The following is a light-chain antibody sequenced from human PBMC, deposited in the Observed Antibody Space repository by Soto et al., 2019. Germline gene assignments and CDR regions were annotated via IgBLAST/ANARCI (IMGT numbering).Light chain of an antibody. CDR1: QSVSST. CDR2: GAS. J-gene: IGKJ1*01. V-gene: IGKV3-15*01. CDR3: QQYNNWRT. Sequence: EIVMTQSPATLSVSPGERATLSCRASQSVSSTLAWYQQKPGQVPRLLIYGASTRATGIPARFSGSGSGTEFTLTISSLQSEDFAVYYCQQYNNWRTFGQGTKVDI.